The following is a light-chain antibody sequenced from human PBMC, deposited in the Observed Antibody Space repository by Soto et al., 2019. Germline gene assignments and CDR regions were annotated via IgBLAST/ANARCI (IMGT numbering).Light chain of an antibody. Sequence: DIQMTQSPSSLSASVGDTVTITCRASQTITSYLHWYQQKPGKAPKLLIYSASSLQSGVPSRFSGSGYGTDFTLTISSLQPEDFATYYCQQSYNDPRTFGQGTKVEI. CDR3: QQSYNDPRT. CDR2: SAS. J-gene: IGKJ1*01. V-gene: IGKV1-39*01. CDR1: QTITSY.